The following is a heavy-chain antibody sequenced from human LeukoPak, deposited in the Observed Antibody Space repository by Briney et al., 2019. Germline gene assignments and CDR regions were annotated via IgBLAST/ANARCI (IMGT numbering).Heavy chain of an antibody. D-gene: IGHD2-2*01. CDR3: ARYCNSASCSDFKGAFDV. Sequence: SETHSLTCTVSGGLLTTHYWAWLRQPAGRGLEWPGRVHSTVCTNYSTYFESRVPLSVYTSKNQLSLRLTSVTVADSAMYYCARYCNSASCSDFKGAFDVWGSGTMVTVSS. CDR1: GGLLTTHY. V-gene: IGHV4-4*07. CDR2: VHSTVCT. J-gene: IGHJ3*01.